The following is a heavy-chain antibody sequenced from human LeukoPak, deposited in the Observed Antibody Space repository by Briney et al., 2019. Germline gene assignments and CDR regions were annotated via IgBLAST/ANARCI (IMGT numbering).Heavy chain of an antibody. V-gene: IGHV3-48*03. Sequence: AGGSLRLSCAASGFTFSSYEMNWVRQAPGKGLEWVSYISTTGSSIYYADSVKGRFTISRDNVKNLLYLQMNSLRAEDTAVYYCARGSADGDYLFYWGQGILVTVSS. D-gene: IGHD4-17*01. CDR3: ARGSADGDYLFY. CDR2: ISTTGSSI. CDR1: GFTFSSYE. J-gene: IGHJ4*02.